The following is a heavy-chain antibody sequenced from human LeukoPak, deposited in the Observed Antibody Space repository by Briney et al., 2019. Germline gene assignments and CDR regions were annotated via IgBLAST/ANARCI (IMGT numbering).Heavy chain of an antibody. CDR1: GFTFSSYA. CDR2: ISYDGSNK. V-gene: IGHV3-30-3*01. J-gene: IGHJ4*02. D-gene: IGHD3-22*01. Sequence: PGMCLRFPCVASGFTFSSYAMHWVRHAPSKGLEWVAVISYDGSNKYHADSVKGRFTISRDNSKNTLYLQMNSLRAEDTAVYYCARDMGSGYSFDYWSQGTPVTVSS. CDR3: ARDMGSGYSFDY.